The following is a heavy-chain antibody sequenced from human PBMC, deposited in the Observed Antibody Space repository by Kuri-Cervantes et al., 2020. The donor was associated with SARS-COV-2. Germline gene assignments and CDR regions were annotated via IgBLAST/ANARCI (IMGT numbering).Heavy chain of an antibody. CDR2: IYYSGST. V-gene: IGHV4-59*01. J-gene: IGHJ4*02. CDR1: GGSISSYY. D-gene: IGHD2-15*01. CDR3: AREGYCSGGSCFDY. Sequence: GSLRLSCTVSGGSISSYYWSWIRQPPGKGLEWIGYIYYSGSTNYNPSLKSRVTISVDTSKNQFSLKLSSVTAADTAVYYRAREGYCSGGSCFDYWGQGTLVTVSS.